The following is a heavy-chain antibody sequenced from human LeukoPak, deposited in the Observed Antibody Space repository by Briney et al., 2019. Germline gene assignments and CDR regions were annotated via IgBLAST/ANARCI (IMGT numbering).Heavy chain of an antibody. D-gene: IGHD1-1*01. Sequence: SETLSLTCTVSGDSVNNDGYHWTWVRQHPGKGLEWIGYIPNSGATSYNPSLKSRVSVTLDTSQNQFSLSLHSVTAADTAVYYCVRDFTKTASPDAFDFWGQGTLVIVSS. V-gene: IGHV4-31*03. CDR3: VRDFTKTASPDAFDF. CDR1: GDSVNNDGYH. J-gene: IGHJ3*01. CDR2: IPNSGAT.